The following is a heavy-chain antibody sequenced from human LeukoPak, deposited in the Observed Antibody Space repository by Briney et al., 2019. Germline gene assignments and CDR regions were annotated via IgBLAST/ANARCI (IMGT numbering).Heavy chain of an antibody. J-gene: IGHJ6*03. CDR3: ARGETYYYGSGTGFHFNYYYYMDV. V-gene: IGHV1-69*13. D-gene: IGHD3-10*01. CDR2: IIPIFGTA. Sequence: SVKVSCKASGGTFSSYAISWVRQAPGQGLEWMGGIIPIFGTANYAQKFQGRVTITADESTSTAYMELSSLRSEDTAVYYCARGETYYYGSGTGFHFNYYYYMDVWGKGTTVTTSS. CDR1: GGTFSSYA.